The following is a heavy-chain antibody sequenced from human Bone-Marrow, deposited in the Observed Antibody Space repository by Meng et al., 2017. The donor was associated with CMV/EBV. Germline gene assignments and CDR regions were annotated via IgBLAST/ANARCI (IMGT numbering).Heavy chain of an antibody. Sequence: ASVKVSCKVSGYTLTELSMHWVRQAPGKGLEWMGGFDPEDGETIYAQKFQGRVTMTEDTSTDTAYMELSSLRSEDTAVYYCARPADVVVPAARRSYYYYYGMDVWGQGTTVTVSS. CDR3: ARPADVVVPAARRSYYYYYGMDV. CDR2: FDPEDGET. CDR1: GYTLTELS. J-gene: IGHJ6*02. V-gene: IGHV1-24*01. D-gene: IGHD2-2*01.